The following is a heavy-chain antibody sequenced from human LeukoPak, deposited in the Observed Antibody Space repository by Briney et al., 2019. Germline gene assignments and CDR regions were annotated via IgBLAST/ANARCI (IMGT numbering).Heavy chain of an antibody. Sequence: QTGGSLRLSCAASGFTFSSYGMHWVRQAPGKGLEWVAFIRYDGSNKYYADSVKGRFTISRDNSKNTLYLQMNSLRAEDTAVYYCAKLYSSNFYGHYYFDYWGQGTLVTVSS. J-gene: IGHJ4*02. CDR1: GFTFSSYG. CDR3: AKLYSSNFYGHYYFDY. V-gene: IGHV3-30*02. CDR2: IRYDGSNK. D-gene: IGHD2-2*01.